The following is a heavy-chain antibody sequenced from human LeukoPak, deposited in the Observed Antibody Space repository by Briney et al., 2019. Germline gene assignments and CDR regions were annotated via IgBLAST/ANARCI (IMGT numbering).Heavy chain of an antibody. CDR3: AKAPVTTCSGAYCYPFDY. D-gene: IGHD2-15*01. V-gene: IGHV3-23*01. CDR1: GFTSSSYA. CDR2: ISVSGNT. J-gene: IGHJ4*02. Sequence: GGSLRLSCAASGFTSSSYAMSWVRQGPGKGLEWVSAISVSGNTYHADSVKGRFTISRDSSKNTLYLQMNSLRAGDAAVYYCAKAPVTTCSGAYCYPFDYWSQGTLVTVSS.